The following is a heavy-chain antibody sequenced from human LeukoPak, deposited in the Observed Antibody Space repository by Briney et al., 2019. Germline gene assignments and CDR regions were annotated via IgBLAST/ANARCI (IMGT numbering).Heavy chain of an antibody. Sequence: GGSLRLSCAASGFTFSSYWMSWVRQAPGRGLEWVANIKQDGSEKYYVDSVKGRFTISRDNAKNSLYMQMNSLRAEETAVYYCARDRGDSGYPAGDVWAQGTTVTV. CDR3: ARDRGDSGYPAGDV. CDR1: GFTFSSYW. CDR2: IKQDGSEK. V-gene: IGHV3-7*01. J-gene: IGHJ6*02. D-gene: IGHD5-12*01.